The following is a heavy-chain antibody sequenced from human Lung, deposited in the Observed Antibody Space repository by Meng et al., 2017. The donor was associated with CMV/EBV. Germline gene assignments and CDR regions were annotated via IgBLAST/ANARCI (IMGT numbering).Heavy chain of an antibody. J-gene: IGHJ3*02. D-gene: IGHD2-2*01. Sequence: FTFSSYGMHWVRQAPGKGLEWVAFIRYDGSNKYYADSVKGRFTISRDNSKNTLYLQQKSLSAEDTAVYYCAKGRVVVVPAVDAFDIWGQGTXVT. CDR2: IRYDGSNK. CDR3: AKGRVVVVPAVDAFDI. CDR1: FTFSSYG. V-gene: IGHV3-30*02.